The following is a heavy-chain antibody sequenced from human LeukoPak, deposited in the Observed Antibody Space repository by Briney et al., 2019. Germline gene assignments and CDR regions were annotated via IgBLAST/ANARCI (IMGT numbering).Heavy chain of an antibody. CDR3: ARGDTSLVNWFDP. J-gene: IGHJ5*02. D-gene: IGHD5-18*01. CDR1: GGSISGDDY. CDR2: IYFTEST. V-gene: IGHV4-30-4*08. Sequence: SQTLSLTCTVSGGSISGDDYWSWIRQPPGKGLEWIGYIYFTESTYYNPSLKSRVTISVDTSKNQFSLNLNSVTAADTAMYYCARGDTSLVNWFDPWGQGTLVTVSS.